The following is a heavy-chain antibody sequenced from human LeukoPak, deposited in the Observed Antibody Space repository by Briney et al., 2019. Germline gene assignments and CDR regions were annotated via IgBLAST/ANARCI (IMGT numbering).Heavy chain of an antibody. D-gene: IGHD2-8*01. V-gene: IGHV4-59*12. CDR2: IYYSGST. CDR1: GGSISSYY. J-gene: IGHJ6*03. CDR3: ARDVPYCTNGLCYVRDYYYYMDV. Sequence: KPSETLSLTCTVSGGSISSYYWSWIRQPPGKGLEWIGYIYYSGSTNYNPSLKSRVTMSVDTSKNQFSLKLSSVTTADTAVYYCARDVPYCTNGLCYVRDYYYYMDVWGKGTTVTVSS.